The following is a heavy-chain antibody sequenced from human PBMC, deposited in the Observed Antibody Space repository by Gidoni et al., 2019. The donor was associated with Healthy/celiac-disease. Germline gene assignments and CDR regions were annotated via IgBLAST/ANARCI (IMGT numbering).Heavy chain of an antibody. CDR1: GGSISSGGYA. J-gene: IGHJ4*02. Sequence: QLQLQASGSGLVKPSQTLSLTCAVPGGSISSGGYAWSWTRQPPGKGMEWIGYIYHSESTYYNPSLKRRVTISVDRSKNQFSLKLSSGAAADTAVYYCARAVVTNFDYWGQGTLVTVSS. CDR3: ARAVVTNFDY. CDR2: IYHSEST. D-gene: IGHD2-15*01. V-gene: IGHV4-30-2*01.